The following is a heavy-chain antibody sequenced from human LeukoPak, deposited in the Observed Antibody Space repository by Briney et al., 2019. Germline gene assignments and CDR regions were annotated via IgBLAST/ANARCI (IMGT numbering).Heavy chain of an antibody. D-gene: IGHD2-15*01. CDR1: GFTVSSNY. CDR3: ARDLVAASPSGA. V-gene: IGHV3-7*05. Sequence: PGGSLRLSCAASGFTVSSNYMSWVRQAPGKGLEWVANIKQDGSEKYYVDSVKGRFTISRDNAKNSLYLQMNSLRAEDTAVYYCARDLVAASPSGAWGQGTLVTVSS. J-gene: IGHJ5*02. CDR2: IKQDGSEK.